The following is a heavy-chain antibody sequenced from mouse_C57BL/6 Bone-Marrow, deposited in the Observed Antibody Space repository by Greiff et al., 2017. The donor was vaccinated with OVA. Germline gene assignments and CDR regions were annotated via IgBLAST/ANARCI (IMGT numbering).Heavy chain of an antibody. CDR1: GYSITSGYY. D-gene: IGHD2-2*01. Sequence: EVQVVESGPGLVKPSQPLSLTCSVTGYSITSGYYWNWIRQFPGNKLEWMGYISYDGSNNYNPSLKNRISITRDTSKNQFFLKLNSVTTEDTATYYCAREDGYGAMDYWGQGTSVTVSS. CDR3: AREDGYGAMDY. J-gene: IGHJ4*01. V-gene: IGHV3-6*01. CDR2: ISYDGSN.